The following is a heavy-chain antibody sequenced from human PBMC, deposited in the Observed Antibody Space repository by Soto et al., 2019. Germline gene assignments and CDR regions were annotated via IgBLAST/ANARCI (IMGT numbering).Heavy chain of an antibody. CDR2: MNPNSGNT. Sequence: ASVKVSCKASGYTFTSYYINWVLQATGQGLEWMGWMNPNSGNTGYAQKFQGRVTMTRNTSISTAYMELSSLRSEDTAVYYCARGSLSGYYFDAFDIWGQGTMVTVSS. V-gene: IGHV1-8*01. D-gene: IGHD3-22*01. J-gene: IGHJ3*02. CDR1: GYTFTSYY. CDR3: ARGSLSGYYFDAFDI.